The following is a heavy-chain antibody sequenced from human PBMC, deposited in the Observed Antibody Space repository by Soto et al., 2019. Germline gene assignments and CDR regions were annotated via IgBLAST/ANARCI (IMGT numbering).Heavy chain of an antibody. CDR2: ISYDGSNR. CDR1: GFMFTVYT. Sequence: QVQLVESGGGVVQPGRSLRLSCAASGFMFTVYTMHWVRQAPGKGREWVAVISYDGSNRYYADAVKGRFTISRDNSKNTLYLQMTSLRAEDTDVYYCARGYYDSSGYYLDYWGQGTLVTVSS. V-gene: IGHV3-30-3*01. J-gene: IGHJ4*02. CDR3: ARGYYDSSGYYLDY. D-gene: IGHD3-22*01.